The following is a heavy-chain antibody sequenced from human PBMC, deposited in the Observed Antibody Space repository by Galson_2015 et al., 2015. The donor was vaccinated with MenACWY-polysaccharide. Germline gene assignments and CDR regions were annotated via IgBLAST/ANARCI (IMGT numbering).Heavy chain of an antibody. D-gene: IGHD2-15*01. Sequence: SLRLSCAASGFSFSTYWMSWVRQGPEKGLEWVANINQAGRDKYYVDSVKGRFTISRDNAENSVYLQMDSLRAEDTAVYYCARPSSGGSYYNDWGQGTLVTVSS. J-gene: IGHJ4*02. V-gene: IGHV3-7*01. CDR3: ARPSSGGSYYND. CDR2: INQAGRDK. CDR1: GFSFSTYW.